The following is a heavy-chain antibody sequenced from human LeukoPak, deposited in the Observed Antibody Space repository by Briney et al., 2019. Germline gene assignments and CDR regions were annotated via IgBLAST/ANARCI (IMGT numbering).Heavy chain of an antibody. CDR3: ARASPPKYYYYMDV. V-gene: IGHV3-30*02. CDR1: GFTFGSYG. J-gene: IGHJ6*03. CDR2: VRYDGNNP. Sequence: PGGSLRLSCAASGFTFGSYGMHWVRQAPGKGLDWVAFVRYDGNNPYYSASVKGRFTISRDNSKNTLYLQMNSLRAEDTAVYYCARASPPKYYYYMDVWGKGTTVTISS.